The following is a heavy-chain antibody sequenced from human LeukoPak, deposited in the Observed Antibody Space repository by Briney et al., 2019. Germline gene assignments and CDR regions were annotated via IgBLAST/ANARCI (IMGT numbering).Heavy chain of an antibody. D-gene: IGHD3-16*02. J-gene: IGHJ3*02. CDR3: ARLGSYRRAFDI. CDR2: INHSGST. V-gene: IGHV4-34*01. Sequence: PSETLSLTCAVYGGSFSGYYWSWIRQPPGKGLEWIGEINHSGSTNYNPSLKSRVTISVDTSKNQFSLKLSSVTAADTAVYYCARLGSYRRAFDIWGQGTMVTVSS. CDR1: GGSFSGYY.